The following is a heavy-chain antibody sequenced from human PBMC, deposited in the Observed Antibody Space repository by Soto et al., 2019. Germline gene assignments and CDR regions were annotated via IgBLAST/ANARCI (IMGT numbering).Heavy chain of an antibody. CDR2: IYHSGST. CDR3: ASLSIAARRGHYYYYGMDV. CDR1: GGSISSSNW. J-gene: IGHJ6*02. Sequence: QVQLQESGPGLVKPSGTLSLTCAVSGGSISSSNWWSWVRQPPGKGLEWIGEIYHSGSTNYNPSLKSRVTISVDKSENQFSLKLSSVTAADTAVYYCASLSIAARRGHYYYYGMDVWGQGTTVTVSS. V-gene: IGHV4-4*02. D-gene: IGHD6-6*01.